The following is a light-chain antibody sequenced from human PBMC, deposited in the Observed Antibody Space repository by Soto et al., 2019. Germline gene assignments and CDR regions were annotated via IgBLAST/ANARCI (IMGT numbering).Light chain of an antibody. CDR3: QQFGPSPS. CDR2: GAS. V-gene: IGKV3-20*01. CDR1: QSVSSSY. Sequence: EIVLTQSPGTLSLSPGERATLSCRASQSVSSSYLAWYQQNPGQAPRLLIYGASSRDTGIPDRFSGSGSGTDFTLTISRLEPEDFAVYFCQQFGPSPSFSQGTKLEIK. J-gene: IGKJ2*01.